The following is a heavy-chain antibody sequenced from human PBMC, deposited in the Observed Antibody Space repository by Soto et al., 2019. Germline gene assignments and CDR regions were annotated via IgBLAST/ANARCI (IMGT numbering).Heavy chain of an antibody. Sequence: SETLSLTCTVSGGSITSGGYYWSWTRQHPGKGLEWIGYIYYSGTTYYNPSLKSRVSISEDTSKNQFFLKLSSVTAADTAVYYCARVHGGARTGSILPWYNFGLDVWGQGTTVTVSS. CDR2: IYYSGTT. J-gene: IGHJ6*02. D-gene: IGHD1-1*01. V-gene: IGHV4-31*03. CDR1: GGSITSGGYY. CDR3: ARVHGGARTGSILPWYNFGLDV.